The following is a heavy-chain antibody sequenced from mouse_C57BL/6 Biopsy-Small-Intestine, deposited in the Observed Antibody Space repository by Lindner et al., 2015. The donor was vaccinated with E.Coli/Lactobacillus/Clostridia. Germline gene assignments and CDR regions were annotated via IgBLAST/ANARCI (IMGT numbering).Heavy chain of an antibody. J-gene: IGHJ2*01. CDR3: ARRIITVVGGYFDY. V-gene: IGHV1-80*01. CDR1: GYAFSSYW. CDR2: IYPGDGDT. D-gene: IGHD1-1*01. Sequence: VQLQESGAELVKPGASVKISCKASGYAFSSYWMNWVKQRPGKGLEWIGQIYPGDGDTNYNGKFKGKATLTADKSSSTAYMQLSSLTSEDSAVYFCARRIITVVGGYFDYWGQGTTLTVSS.